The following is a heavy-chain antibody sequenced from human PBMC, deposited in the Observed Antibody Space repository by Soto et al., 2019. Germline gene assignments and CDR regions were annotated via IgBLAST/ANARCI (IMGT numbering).Heavy chain of an antibody. D-gene: IGHD6-19*01. V-gene: IGHV3-49*03. Sequence: GGSLRLSCTASGFTFGDYAMSWFRQAPGKGLEWVGFIRSKAYGGTTEYAASVKGRFTISRDDSKSIAYLQMNSLKTEDTAVYYCTRDSGQWLPRSNFDYWGQGTLVTVSS. J-gene: IGHJ4*02. CDR3: TRDSGQWLPRSNFDY. CDR1: GFTFGDYA. CDR2: IRSKAYGGTT.